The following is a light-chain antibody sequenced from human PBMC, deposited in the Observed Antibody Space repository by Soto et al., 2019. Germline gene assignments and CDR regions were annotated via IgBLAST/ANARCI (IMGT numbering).Light chain of an antibody. CDR2: GAS. J-gene: IGKJ1*01. CDR1: QSFTTSQ. CDR3: QQYGSSPLWT. V-gene: IGKV3-20*01. Sequence: EVVLTQSLGTLSLTQGERATLFFRASQSFTTSQLAWYQQRPGQAPRVLIFGASRRATGIPDRFSGSGSGTDFTLTISRLEPEDSAVYYCQQYGSSPLWTFGQGTKVDI.